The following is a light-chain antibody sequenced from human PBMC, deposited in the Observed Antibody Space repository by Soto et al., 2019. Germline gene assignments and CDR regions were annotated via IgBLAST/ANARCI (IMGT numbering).Light chain of an antibody. V-gene: IGKV4-1*01. Sequence: DIVMTQSPDSLAVSLGERATINCKSSQSDLYSSNNKNYLAWYQQKPRQPPKLLIYWASTRESGVPGRFSGSGSGTDFTLTISSLQAEDVAVYFCQQYYSTPHTFGQGTKLEIK. J-gene: IGKJ2*01. CDR1: QSDLYSSNNKNY. CDR2: WAS. CDR3: QQYYSTPHT.